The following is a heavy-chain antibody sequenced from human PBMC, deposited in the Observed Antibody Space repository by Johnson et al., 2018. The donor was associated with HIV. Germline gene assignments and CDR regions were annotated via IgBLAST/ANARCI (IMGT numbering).Heavy chain of an antibody. CDR1: GFSFGDYV. Sequence: VQLVESGGGLVQPGRSLRLSCTISGFSFGDYVMSWFRQAPGKGLEWVGFIRSEAYGGTTEYGASVKDRVTISRDDSNGIAYLQMNSLKTDDTAVYYCAWMATIRNYLIDEDAFDIWGQGTMVTVSS. CDR3: AWMATIRNYLIDEDAFDI. V-gene: IGHV3-49*03. J-gene: IGHJ3*02. CDR2: IRSEAYGGTT. D-gene: IGHD5-24*01.